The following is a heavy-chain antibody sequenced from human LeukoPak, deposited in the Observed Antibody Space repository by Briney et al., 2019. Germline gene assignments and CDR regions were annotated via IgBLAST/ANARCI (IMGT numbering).Heavy chain of an antibody. CDR3: RKSGYSRGNWFDP. J-gene: IGHJ5*02. D-gene: IGHD3-22*01. CDR2: ISGSGGST. V-gene: IGHV3-23*01. Sequence: GGSLRLSCAASGFTFGSYAMSWVRQAPGKGLEWVSAISGSGGSTYYADSVKGRFTISRDNSKNTLYLQMNSLRAEDTAVYYCRKSGYSRGNWFDPWGQGTLVTVSS. CDR1: GFTFGSYA.